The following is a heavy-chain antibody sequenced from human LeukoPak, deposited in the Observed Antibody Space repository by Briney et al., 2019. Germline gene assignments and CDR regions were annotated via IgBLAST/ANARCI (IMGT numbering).Heavy chain of an antibody. Sequence: SETLSLTCTVSGGSISSYYWSWIRQPPGKGLEWIGSIYYSGSTYYNPSLKSRVTISVDTSKNQFSLKLSSVTAADTAVYYCARGSYYYYGMDVWGQGTTVTVSS. CDR1: GGSISSYY. CDR2: IYYSGST. D-gene: IGHD3-10*01. V-gene: IGHV4-59*05. CDR3: ARGSYYYYGMDV. J-gene: IGHJ6*02.